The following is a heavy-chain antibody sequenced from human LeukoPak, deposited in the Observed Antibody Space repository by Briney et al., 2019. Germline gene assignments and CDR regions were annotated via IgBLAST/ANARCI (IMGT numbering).Heavy chain of an antibody. J-gene: IGHJ3*02. CDR3: ARGIGEYYYDSSGYRATRDAFDI. CDR2: IYYSGGT. V-gene: IGHV4-59*12. Sequence: SETLSLTCTVSGGSISSYYWSWIRQPPGKGLEWIGYIYYSGGTNYNPSLKSRVTISVDTSKNQFSLKLTSVTAADTAVYYCARGIGEYYYDSSGYRATRDAFDIWGQGTMVTVSS. CDR1: GGSISSYY. D-gene: IGHD3-22*01.